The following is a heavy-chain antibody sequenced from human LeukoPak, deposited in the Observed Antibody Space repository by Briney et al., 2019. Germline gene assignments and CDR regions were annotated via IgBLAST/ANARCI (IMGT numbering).Heavy chain of an antibody. CDR3: ARPLSSSWPYDAFDI. J-gene: IGHJ3*02. Sequence: GESLKISCKGSGYSFTSYWIGWVRQMPGKGLEWMGIIYPGDSDTGYSPSFQGQVTISADKSISTAYLQWSSLKASDTAMYYCARPLSSSWPYDAFDIWGQGTMVTVSS. V-gene: IGHV5-51*01. CDR1: GYSFTSYW. D-gene: IGHD6-13*01. CDR2: IYPGDSDT.